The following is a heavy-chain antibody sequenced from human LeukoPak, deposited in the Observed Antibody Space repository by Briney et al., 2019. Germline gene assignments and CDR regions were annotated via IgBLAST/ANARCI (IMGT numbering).Heavy chain of an antibody. V-gene: IGHV3-30*01. CDR3: ARDHYYYDSSGYLDY. D-gene: IGHD3-22*01. CDR2: ISYDGSNK. J-gene: IGHJ4*02. Sequence: GGSLRLSCAASGFTFSSYAMHWVRQAPGKGLEWVAVISYDGSNKYYADSVKGRFTISRDNSKNTLYLQMNSLRAEDTAVYCCARDHYYYDSSGYLDYWGQGTLVTVSS. CDR1: GFTFSSYA.